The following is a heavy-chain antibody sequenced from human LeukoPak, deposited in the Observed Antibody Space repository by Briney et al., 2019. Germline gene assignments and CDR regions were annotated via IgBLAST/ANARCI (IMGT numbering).Heavy chain of an antibody. CDR3: ARRRKDLNWFDP. CDR2: INYSGRT. Sequence: SETLSLTCTVSGYSISSSDYYWGWIRQPPGKGLEWIALINYSGRTFYNPSLKSRVTISVDMSENQFSLNLNSVTAADTAVYYCARRRKDLNWFDPWGQGTLVTVSS. CDR1: GYSISSSDYY. V-gene: IGHV4-39*01. J-gene: IGHJ5*02.